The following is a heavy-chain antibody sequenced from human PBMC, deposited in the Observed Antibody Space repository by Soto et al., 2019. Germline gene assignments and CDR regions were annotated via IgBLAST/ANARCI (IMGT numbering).Heavy chain of an antibody. V-gene: IGHV4-39*01. J-gene: IGHJ6*02. CDR2: IYYSGST. Sequence: QLQLQESGPGLVKPSETLSLTCTVSGGSISSSSYYWGWIRQPPGKGLEWIGSIYYSGSTYYNPSLKCRVTISVATSKNQFSQTXXXXXXXXXXXXXXXXXXXXXXXXYYYYGMDVWGQGTTVTVSS. CDR3: XXXXXXXXXXYYYYGMDV. CDR1: GGSISSSSYY.